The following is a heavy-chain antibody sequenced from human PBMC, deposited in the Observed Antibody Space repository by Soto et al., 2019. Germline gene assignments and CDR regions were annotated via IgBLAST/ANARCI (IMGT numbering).Heavy chain of an antibody. CDR1: GYTFTSYG. CDR2: ISAYNGNT. Sequence: ASVKVSCKASGYTFTSYGISWVRQAPGQGLEWMGWISAYNGNTNYAQKLQGRVTMTTDTSTSTAYMELRSLRSDDTAVYYCARDPRIVLMVYAMEYYFDYWGQGTLVTVSS. D-gene: IGHD2-8*01. CDR3: ARDPRIVLMVYAMEYYFDY. V-gene: IGHV1-18*01. J-gene: IGHJ4*02.